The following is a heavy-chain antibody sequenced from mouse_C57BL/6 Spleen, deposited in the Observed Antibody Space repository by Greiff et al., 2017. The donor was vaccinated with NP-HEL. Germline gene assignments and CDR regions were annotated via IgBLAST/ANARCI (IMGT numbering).Heavy chain of an antibody. CDR1: GFNIKDYY. J-gene: IGHJ4*01. CDR2: IDPEDGET. D-gene: IGHD4-1*01. Sequence: VQLQQSGAELVKPGASVKLSCTASGFNIKDYYMHWVKQRTEQGLEWIGRIDPEDGETTYAPKFQGKSTLTADTSSNTAYLQLSSLTSEDTAVYYCARGPWDAMDYWGQGTSVTVSS. V-gene: IGHV14-2*01. CDR3: ARGPWDAMDY.